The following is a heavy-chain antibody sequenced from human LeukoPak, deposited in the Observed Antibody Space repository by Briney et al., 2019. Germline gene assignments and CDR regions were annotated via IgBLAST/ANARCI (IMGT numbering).Heavy chain of an antibody. CDR1: GFTFSTYA. CDR3: ARVGTYYYDSSGYLY. Sequence: GGSLRLSCAASGFTFSTYAMNWVRQAPGKRPEWVSYISSSGSTTYYPDSVKGRFTISRDNAKNSLYLEMNSLRVEDTAVYYCARVGTYYYDSSGYLYWGQGTLVTVSS. CDR2: ISSSGSTT. J-gene: IGHJ4*02. D-gene: IGHD3-22*01. V-gene: IGHV3-48*03.